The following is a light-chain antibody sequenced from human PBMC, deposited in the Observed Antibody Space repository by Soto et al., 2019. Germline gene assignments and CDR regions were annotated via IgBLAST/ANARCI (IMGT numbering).Light chain of an antibody. Sequence: EIVMTQSPATLSVSPGERATLSCRASQSVSTNLAWYQQKPGQASRLLIYGASTRATGIPARFSGSGSGTEFTLNIISLQSEDFAVYYCQQYNNWPLTFGGGTKVEIK. V-gene: IGKV3-15*01. J-gene: IGKJ4*01. CDR1: QSVSTN. CDR2: GAS. CDR3: QQYNNWPLT.